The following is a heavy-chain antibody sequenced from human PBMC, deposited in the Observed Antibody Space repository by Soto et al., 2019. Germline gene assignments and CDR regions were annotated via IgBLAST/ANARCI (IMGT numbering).Heavy chain of an antibody. CDR1: GGTFSSYA. V-gene: IGHV1-69*06. D-gene: IGHD6-13*01. Sequence: KVSWKSCGGTFSSYAISWVRXXXGXXXXGMGXIIPIFGPANYAQKFQGRVTITADKSTSTAYMELSSLRSEDTAVYYCARDWQQLALDYWGQGTLVTVSS. J-gene: IGHJ4*02. CDR2: IIPIFGPA. CDR3: ARDWQQLALDY.